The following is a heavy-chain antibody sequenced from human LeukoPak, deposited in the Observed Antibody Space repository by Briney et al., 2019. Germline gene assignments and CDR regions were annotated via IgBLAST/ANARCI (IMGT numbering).Heavy chain of an antibody. J-gene: IGHJ4*02. V-gene: IGHV3-23*01. Sequence: GGTLRLSCAASGFTFSDYGMSWVRQAPGKGLEWVSAISGSGGSTYYADSVKGRFTISRDNSKNTLYLQMNSLRAEDTAVYYCAKVFSSSWYAASPDYWGQGTLVTVSS. CDR2: ISGSGGST. CDR1: GFTFSDYG. D-gene: IGHD6-13*01. CDR3: AKVFSSSWYAASPDY.